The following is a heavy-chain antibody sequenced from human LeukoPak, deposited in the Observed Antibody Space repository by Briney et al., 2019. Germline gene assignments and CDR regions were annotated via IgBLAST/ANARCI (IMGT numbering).Heavy chain of an antibody. CDR3: AREATVTTAFDY. Sequence: GGSLRLSCAASGFTVSSNYMSWVRQAPGKGLEWVSVIYSGGSTYYADSVKGRFTISRDNSKNTLYLQMNSLRAEDTAVYYCAREATVTTAFDYWGQGTLVTVSS. V-gene: IGHV3-53*01. J-gene: IGHJ4*02. CDR2: IYSGGST. D-gene: IGHD4-17*01. CDR1: GFTVSSNY.